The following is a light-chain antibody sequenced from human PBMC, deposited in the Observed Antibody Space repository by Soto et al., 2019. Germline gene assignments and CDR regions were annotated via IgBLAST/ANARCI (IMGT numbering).Light chain of an antibody. Sequence: DIQMTQSPSTLSASVGDRVTITCRASQTIINWLAWYQQKPGKAPKLLIYDASSLESGVPSRFSGSGSGTEFTLTISSLQPEDIATYYCQQYDNLITFGQGTRLEIK. CDR1: QTIINW. V-gene: IGKV1-5*01. J-gene: IGKJ5*01. CDR3: QQYDNLIT. CDR2: DAS.